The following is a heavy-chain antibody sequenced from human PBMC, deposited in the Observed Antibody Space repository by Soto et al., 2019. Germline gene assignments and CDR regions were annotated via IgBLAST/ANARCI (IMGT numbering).Heavy chain of an antibody. CDR1: GFTFGDYW. CDR2: MTGDGRTT. J-gene: IGHJ4*02. CDR3: ATAEVDY. V-gene: IGHV3-74*03. Sequence: GGSLRLSCAASGFTFGDYWMHWVRQPPGKGPEWVSRMTGDGRTTQYADSVKGRFTASRDNAKSTLYLQMNSLRAEDTAVYYCATAEVDYWGPGTLVTVS.